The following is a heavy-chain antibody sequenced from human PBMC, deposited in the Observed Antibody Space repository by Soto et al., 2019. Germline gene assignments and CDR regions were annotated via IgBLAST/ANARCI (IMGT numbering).Heavy chain of an antibody. J-gene: IGHJ3*02. CDR3: ARSKRRAFDI. CDR1: GFTFSSYA. CDR2: ISYDGSNK. Sequence: GGSLRLSCAASGFTFSSYAMHWVRQAPGKGLEWVAVISYDGSNKYYADSVKGRFTISRDNSKNTLYLQMNSLRAEDTAVYYCARSKRRAFDIWGQGTMVTVSS. V-gene: IGHV3-30*04. D-gene: IGHD1-1*01.